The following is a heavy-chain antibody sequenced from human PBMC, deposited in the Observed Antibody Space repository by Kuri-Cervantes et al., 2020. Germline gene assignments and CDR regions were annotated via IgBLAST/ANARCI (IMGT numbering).Heavy chain of an antibody. CDR2: ISYDGSNK. V-gene: IGHV3-30*18. D-gene: IGHD3-10*01. CDR3: AKDPRLGPGSGSLWRRDFAEDGMDV. J-gene: IGHJ6*02. Sequence: SLTLSCAASGFTFCSDGMHWVRPAPGKGLEWVAVISYDGSNKYYADSVKGRFTISRDNSKNTLYLQMNSLRAEDTAVYYCAKDPRLGPGSGSLWRRDFAEDGMDVWGQGTTVTVSS. CDR1: GFTFCSDG.